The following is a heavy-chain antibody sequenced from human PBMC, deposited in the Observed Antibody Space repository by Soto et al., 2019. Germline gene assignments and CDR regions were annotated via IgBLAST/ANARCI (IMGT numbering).Heavy chain of an antibody. J-gene: IGHJ6*02. Sequence: QVQLVQSGAEEKKPGASVKLSCKASGYAFSSYAMHWVRQAPGQSLQWMGWINIGSGNTAYSQNFQDRITITRDTSASTVYMDLSSLRSEDTAVYYCVRDGGDCGYRLIYYYYFGLDVWAKGPRSASP. CDR3: VRDGGDCGYRLIYYYYFGLDV. CDR2: INIGSGNT. D-gene: IGHD2-21*02. V-gene: IGHV1-3*05. CDR1: GYAFSSYA.